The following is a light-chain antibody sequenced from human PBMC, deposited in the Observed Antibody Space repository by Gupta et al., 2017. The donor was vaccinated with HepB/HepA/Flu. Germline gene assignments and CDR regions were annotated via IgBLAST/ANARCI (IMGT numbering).Light chain of an antibody. V-gene: IGLV3-1*01. J-gene: IGLJ2*01. Sequence: SYALTQPLSVPVSPGQTASITCSGDKLGDKYACWYQQKPDQSPVLVIYKNTKRPAGTPGRFSGSNSGTTATLTIRGTETADEDDYYCQVGDSSTVVFGGGTKLTVL. CDR1: KLGDKY. CDR3: QVGDSSTVV. CDR2: KNT.